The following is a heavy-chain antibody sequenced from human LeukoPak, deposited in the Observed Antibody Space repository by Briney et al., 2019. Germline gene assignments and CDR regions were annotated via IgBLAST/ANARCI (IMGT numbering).Heavy chain of an antibody. Sequence: GGSLRLSCAASGFTFSIYWMSWVRQAPGKGLEWVANINEDGSEKYHVDSVKGRFTISRDNAKKSLYLQMNSLRAEDTAVYYCARDVGSGWYRFDYWGQGTPVTVSS. J-gene: IGHJ4*02. D-gene: IGHD6-19*01. CDR1: GFTFSIYW. CDR2: INEDGSEK. CDR3: ARDVGSGWYRFDY. V-gene: IGHV3-7*01.